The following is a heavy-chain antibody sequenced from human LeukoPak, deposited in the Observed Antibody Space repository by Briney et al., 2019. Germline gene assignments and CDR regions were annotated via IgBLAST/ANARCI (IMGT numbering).Heavy chain of an antibody. D-gene: IGHD2-2*01. CDR3: ARALYHTFDY. J-gene: IGHJ4*02. Sequence: VASVKVSCKASGYSFTTYGISWVRQAPGQGLEWMGWISANNNNTDNVQKLQGRVTMTTDTSTSTAYMGLRSLRSDDTAVYYCARALYHTFDYWGQGTLVTVSS. V-gene: IGHV1-18*01. CDR1: GYSFTTYG. CDR2: ISANNNNT.